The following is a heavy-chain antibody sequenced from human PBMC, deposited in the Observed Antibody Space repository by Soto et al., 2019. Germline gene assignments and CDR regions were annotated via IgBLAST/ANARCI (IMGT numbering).Heavy chain of an antibody. CDR2: TYYRSKWFL. V-gene: IGHV6-1*01. Sequence: SQTLSLPRVISVDSVSSDGDCWNLIRQSPSRGLEWLGRTYYRSKWFLDYAASVQSRMTINPDTSRNQFSLQLNSVTPEDTAGDYCARLHCSGGHCLDGLDVWCQGITVTVYS. J-gene: IGHJ6*02. CDR3: ARLHCSGGHCLDGLDV. CDR1: VDSVSSDGDC. D-gene: IGHD2-15*01.